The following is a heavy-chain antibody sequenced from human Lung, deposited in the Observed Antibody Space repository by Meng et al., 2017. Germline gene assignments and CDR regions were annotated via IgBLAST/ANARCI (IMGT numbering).Heavy chain of an antibody. CDR2: IDPKSGDT. J-gene: IGHJ4*02. CDR1: EYYIPDYW. Sequence: QVKLVLFGDGCKNPADALKVACKPYEYYIPDYWLDWVGRAPGQGLEWMGRIDPKSGDTHYAKRFQGRVTMTGDTSISTAYMELSGLRSDDTAMYYCAGDEDISAAGKLFGDYWGQGTLVTVSS. D-gene: IGHD6-13*01. CDR3: AGDEDISAAGKLFGDY. V-gene: IGHV1-2*06.